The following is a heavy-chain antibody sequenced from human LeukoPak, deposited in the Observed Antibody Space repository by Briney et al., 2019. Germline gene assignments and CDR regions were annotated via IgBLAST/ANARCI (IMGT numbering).Heavy chain of an antibody. J-gene: IGHJ6*03. Sequence: GGSLRLSCAASGFTFSSYAMHWVRQAPGKGLEWVAVISYDGSNKYYADSVKGRFTISRDNSKNTLYLQMNSLRAEDTAVYYCARFGYSYGQQLYYYYYYYMDVWGKGTTVTVSS. CDR2: ISYDGSNK. V-gene: IGHV3-30*04. D-gene: IGHD5-18*01. CDR3: ARFGYSYGQQLYYYYYYYMDV. CDR1: GFTFSSYA.